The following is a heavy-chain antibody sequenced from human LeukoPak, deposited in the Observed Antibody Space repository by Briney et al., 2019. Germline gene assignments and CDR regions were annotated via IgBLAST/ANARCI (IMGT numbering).Heavy chain of an antibody. CDR2: VYYSGST. V-gene: IGHV4-59*08. Sequence: SETLSLTCTVSGGSISSYYWSWIRQPPGKGLECIGHVYYSGSTDYNPSLKSRLSISVDSSMNQFSLKLSSVTAADTAVYYCARHWRLNPAGPFQHWGQGTLVTVSS. CDR1: GGSISSYY. D-gene: IGHD3-3*01. J-gene: IGHJ1*01. CDR3: ARHWRLNPAGPFQH.